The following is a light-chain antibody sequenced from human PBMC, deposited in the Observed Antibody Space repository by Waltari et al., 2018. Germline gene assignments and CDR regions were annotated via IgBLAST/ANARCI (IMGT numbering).Light chain of an antibody. V-gene: IGKV3-15*01. J-gene: IGKJ2*01. CDR1: QSVSSN. CDR3: QQYNNWPYT. CDR2: GAS. Sequence: ELVMTQSPATLPVSPGERATPSCRASQSVSSNLAWYQQKPGQAPRLLLYGASTSATGIPARFSGSGSWTEFTLTISSLQSEDFAVYYCQQYNNWPYTFGQGTKLEIK.